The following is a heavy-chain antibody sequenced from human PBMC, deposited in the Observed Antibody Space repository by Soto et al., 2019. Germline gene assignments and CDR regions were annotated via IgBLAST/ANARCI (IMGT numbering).Heavy chain of an antibody. CDR2: LDPEDGET. CDR1: GYTLTELS. J-gene: IGHJ6*02. CDR3: ATAGYYASSGSYYYGMDV. Sequence: GASVKVSCKVSGYTLTELSMHWVRQAPGKGLEWMGGLDPEDGETIYAQKFQGRVTMTEDTSTDTAYMELSSLRSEDTAVYYCATAGYYASSGSYYYGMDVWGQGTTVTVSS. V-gene: IGHV1-24*01. D-gene: IGHD3-22*01.